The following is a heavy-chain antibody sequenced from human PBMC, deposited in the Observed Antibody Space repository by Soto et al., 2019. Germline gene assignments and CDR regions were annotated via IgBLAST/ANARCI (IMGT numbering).Heavy chain of an antibody. J-gene: IGHJ3*02. CDR2: ISAYNGNT. CDR1: GYTFTSYG. CDR3: ARGFWTSYYTSGAFDI. D-gene: IGHD3-3*01. Sequence: ASVKVSCKASGYTFTSYGISWVRQAPGQGLEWMGWISAYNGNTNYAQKLQGRVTMTTDTSTSTAYMELRSLRSDDTAVYYCARGFWTSYYTSGAFDIWGQGTMVTVSS. V-gene: IGHV1-18*04.